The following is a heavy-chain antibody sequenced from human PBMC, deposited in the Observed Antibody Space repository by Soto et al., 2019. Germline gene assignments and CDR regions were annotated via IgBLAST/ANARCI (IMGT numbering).Heavy chain of an antibody. J-gene: IGHJ4*02. V-gene: IGHV3-23*01. CDR3: AYSSTPFDY. D-gene: IGHD6-13*01. Sequence: EVQLLESGGGLVQPGGSLRLSCAASGFTFSSYAMSWVRQAPGKGLEWVSAISGSGGSTYYADSVKGRFTISRDNSKNTLYLQMTSLRAGDTAVFYCAYSSTPFDYWGQGTLVTVSS. CDR2: ISGSGGST. CDR1: GFTFSSYA.